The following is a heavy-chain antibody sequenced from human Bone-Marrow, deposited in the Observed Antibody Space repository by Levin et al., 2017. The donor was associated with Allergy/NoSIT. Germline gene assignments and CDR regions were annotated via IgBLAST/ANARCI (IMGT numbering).Heavy chain of an antibody. CDR1: GGSISSYY. CDR2: IYYSGST. Sequence: PSETLSLTCTVSGGSISSYYWSWIRQPPGKGLEWIGYIYYSGSTNYNPSLKSRVTISVDTSKNQFSLKLSSVTAADTAVYYCARALVLLTRPYNWFDPWGQGTLVTVSS. CDR3: ARALVLLTRPYNWFDP. J-gene: IGHJ5*02. D-gene: IGHD2/OR15-2a*01. V-gene: IGHV4-59*01.